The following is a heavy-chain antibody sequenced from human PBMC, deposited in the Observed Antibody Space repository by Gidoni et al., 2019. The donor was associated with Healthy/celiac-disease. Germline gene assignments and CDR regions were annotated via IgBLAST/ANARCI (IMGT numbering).Heavy chain of an antibody. D-gene: IGHD6-13*01. CDR2: IYYSGCT. J-gene: IGHJ3*02. V-gene: IGHV4-39*01. Sequence: QLPLQDSDPGLVKPSETLSLPCTISGGSLSSSSSYWGWILQPPGKGLEWIGIIYYSGCTSYNPALKSRVTISVDTSKNQFSLKLSSVTAADTAVYYWASAAAAGPAVAFDSWGQGTMVTVSS. CDR3: ASAAAAGPAVAFDS. CDR1: GGSLSSSSSY.